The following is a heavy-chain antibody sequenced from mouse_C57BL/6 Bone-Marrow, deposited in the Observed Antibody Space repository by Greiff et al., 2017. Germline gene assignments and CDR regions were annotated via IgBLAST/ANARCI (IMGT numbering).Heavy chain of an antibody. D-gene: IGHD1-1*01. CDR1: GFTFSSYG. J-gene: IGHJ4*01. CDR3: ARDHYYGSSRYAMDY. V-gene: IGHV5-6*01. Sequence: EVKLMESGGDLVKPGGSLKLSCAASGFTFSSYGMSWVRQTPDKRLEWVATISSGGSYTYSPDSVKGRFTISRDNAKNTLYLQMSSLKSEDTAMYYCARDHYYGSSRYAMDYWGQGTSVTVSS. CDR2: ISSGGSYT.